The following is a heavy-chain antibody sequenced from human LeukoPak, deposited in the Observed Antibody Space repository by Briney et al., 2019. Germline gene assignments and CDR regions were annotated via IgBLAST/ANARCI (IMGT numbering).Heavy chain of an antibody. Sequence: PSETLSLTCTVSGGSISSYYWSWIRQPPGKGLEWIGYIYYSGSTNYNPSLKSRVTISVDTSKNQFSLKLSSVTAADTAVYYCVREGSSWKDAFDIWGQGTMVTVSS. CDR2: IYYSGST. CDR3: VREGSSWKDAFDI. V-gene: IGHV4-59*01. J-gene: IGHJ3*02. CDR1: GGSISSYY. D-gene: IGHD6-13*01.